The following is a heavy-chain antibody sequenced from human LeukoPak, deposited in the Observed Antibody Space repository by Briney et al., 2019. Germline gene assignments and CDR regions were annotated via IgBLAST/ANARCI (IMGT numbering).Heavy chain of an antibody. Sequence: GGSLRLSCATSGFSFSSYAMSWVRQAPGKGLEWVSSISSSSSHILHADSVKGRFTISRDNAKNTLFLQMNSLRAEDTAVYYCARRYCTSTRCYAFDYWGQGTLVTVSS. CDR1: GFSFSSYA. V-gene: IGHV3-21*06. D-gene: IGHD2-2*01. J-gene: IGHJ4*02. CDR3: ARRYCTSTRCYAFDY. CDR2: ISSSSSHI.